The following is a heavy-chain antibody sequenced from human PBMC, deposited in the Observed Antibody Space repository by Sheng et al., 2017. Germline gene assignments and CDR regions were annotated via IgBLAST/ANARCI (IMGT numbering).Heavy chain of an antibody. CDR3: AGRWFGELSGGMDV. V-gene: IGHV4-38-2*02. CDR2: IYHSGST. Sequence: QVQLQESGPGLVKPSETLSLTCTVSGYSISSGYYWGWIRQPPGKGLEWIGSIYHSGSTYYNPSLKSRVTISVDTSKNQFSLKLSSVTAADTAVYYCAGRWFGELSGGMDVWGQGTTVTVSS. CDR1: GYSISSGYY. D-gene: IGHD3-10*01. J-gene: IGHJ6*02.